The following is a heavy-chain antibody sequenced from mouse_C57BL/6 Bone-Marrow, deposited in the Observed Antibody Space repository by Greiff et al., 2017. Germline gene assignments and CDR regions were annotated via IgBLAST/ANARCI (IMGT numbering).Heavy chain of an antibody. V-gene: IGHV14-4*01. Sequence: EVQLQQSGAELVRPGASVKLSCTASGFTFTDDYMHWVKQRPEQGLEWIGWIDPENGDTEYAPKFQGKATITADTSSNTAYLQLSSLTSEAAAVYYCTTRVMGYGDRGNSTTVTA. CDR1: GFTFTDDY. J-gene: IGHJ4*01. CDR3: TTRVMGY. CDR2: IDPENGDT.